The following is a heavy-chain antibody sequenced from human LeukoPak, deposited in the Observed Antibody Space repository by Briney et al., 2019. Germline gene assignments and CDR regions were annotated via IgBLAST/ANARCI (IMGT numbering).Heavy chain of an antibody. CDR3: ARERGYYDSSGYYNY. J-gene: IGHJ4*02. D-gene: IGHD3-22*01. Sequence: GGSLRLSCAASGFTFSSYRMSWVRQAPGKGREWVANIKQDGSEKYYVDSVKGRFTISRDNAKNSLYLQMNSLRAEDTAVYYCARERGYYDSSGYYNYWGQGTLVTVSS. V-gene: IGHV3-7*01. CDR2: IKQDGSEK. CDR1: GFTFSSYR.